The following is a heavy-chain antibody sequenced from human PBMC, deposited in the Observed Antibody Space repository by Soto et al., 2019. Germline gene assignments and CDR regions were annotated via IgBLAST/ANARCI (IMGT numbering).Heavy chain of an antibody. J-gene: IGHJ6*02. CDR3: ARLTHHYYYYYGMDV. CDR1: GYSFTSYC. Sequence: GESLKISCKGSGYSFTSYCVGWVRQMPGKGLEWMGIIYPGDSDTRYSPSFQGQVTISADKSISTAYLQWSSLKASDTAMYCCARLTHHYYYYYGMDVLVQGTTVAVSS. CDR2: IYPGDSDT. V-gene: IGHV5-51*01.